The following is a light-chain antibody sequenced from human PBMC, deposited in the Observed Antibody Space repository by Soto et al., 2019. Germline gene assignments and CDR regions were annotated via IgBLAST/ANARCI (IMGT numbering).Light chain of an antibody. CDR3: QQYGSSRWT. J-gene: IGKJ1*01. CDR2: GAS. CDR1: QSFSNIY. Sequence: EVVLTQSPGTLSLSPGERATLSCLARQSFSNIYLAWYQQKVGQAPRLLIYGASSRATGIPDRFSGSGSGTDFTLTISRLEPEDFAVYYCQQYGSSRWTFGQGTKVESK. V-gene: IGKV3-20*01.